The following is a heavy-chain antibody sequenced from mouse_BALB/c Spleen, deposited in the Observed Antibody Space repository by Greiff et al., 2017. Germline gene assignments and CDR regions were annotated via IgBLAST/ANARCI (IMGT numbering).Heavy chain of an antibody. CDR1: GFTFSSFG. V-gene: IGHV5-17*02. D-gene: IGHD1-1*01. CDR3: ARSYYGSSPWFAY. Sequence: EVQGVESGGGLVQPGGSRKLSCAASGFTFSSFGMHWVRQAPEKGLEWVAYISSGSSTIYYADTVKGRFTISRDNPKNTLFLQMTSLRSEDTAMYYCARSYYGSSPWFAYWGQGTLVTVSA. J-gene: IGHJ3*01. CDR2: ISSGSSTI.